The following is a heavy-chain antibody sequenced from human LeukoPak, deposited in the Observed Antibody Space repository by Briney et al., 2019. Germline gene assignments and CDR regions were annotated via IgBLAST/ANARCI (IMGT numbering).Heavy chain of an antibody. CDR1: GFTVSSNY. V-gene: IGHV3-53*01. D-gene: IGHD5-12*01. J-gene: IGHJ4*02. Sequence: GGSLRLSCAASGFTVSSNYMSWVRQAPGKGLEWVSVIYSGGSTYYADSVKGRFTISRDNSKNTLYLQMNSLRAEDTAVYYCARVLRGYSGYDYDYWGQGTLVTVSS. CDR2: IYSGGST. CDR3: ARVLRGYSGYDYDY.